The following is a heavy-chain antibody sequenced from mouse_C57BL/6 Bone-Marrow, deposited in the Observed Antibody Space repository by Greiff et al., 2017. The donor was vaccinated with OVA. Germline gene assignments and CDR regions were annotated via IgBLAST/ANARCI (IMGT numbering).Heavy chain of an antibody. D-gene: IGHD1-1*02. V-gene: IGHV5-6*01. CDR1: GFTFSSYG. CDR3: ASRSALLWFYAMDY. Sequence: DVQLVESGGDLVKPGGSLKLSCAASGFTFSSYGMSWVRQTPDKRLEWVATISSGGSYTYYPDSVKGRFTISRDNAKNTLYLQMSSLKYEDTAMYYCASRSALLWFYAMDYWGQGTSVTVSS. J-gene: IGHJ4*01. CDR2: ISSGGSYT.